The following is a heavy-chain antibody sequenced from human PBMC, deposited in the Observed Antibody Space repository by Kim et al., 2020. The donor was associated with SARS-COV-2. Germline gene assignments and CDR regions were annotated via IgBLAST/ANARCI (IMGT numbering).Heavy chain of an antibody. CDR3: ATNEPY. J-gene: IGHJ4*02. CDR2: ISSSGTTI. CDR1: GLTFSDYN. Sequence: GGSLRLSCAASGLTFSDYNMNWVRQPPGKGLEWISYISSSGTTIYYADSVKGRFTISRDNAKKSLYLQMDSLRAEDTAVYYCATNEPYWGQGTLVTVSS. V-gene: IGHV3-48*03. D-gene: IGHD1-1*01.